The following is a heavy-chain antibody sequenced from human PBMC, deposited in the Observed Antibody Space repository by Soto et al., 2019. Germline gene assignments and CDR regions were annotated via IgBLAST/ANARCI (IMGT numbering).Heavy chain of an antibody. V-gene: IGHV1-18*01. J-gene: IGHJ4*02. CDR3: ARDGTPHSITGTTWNRH. Sequence: QVQLVQSGAEVKKPGASVKVSCKASGYTFTSYGISWVRQAPGQGLEWMGWISAYNGSTNYAQKLQGRVTMTTDTSTSTAYMELRSLRSDDTAVYYCARDGTPHSITGTTWNRHWGQGTLVTVSS. CDR2: ISAYNGST. CDR1: GYTFTSYG. D-gene: IGHD1-7*01.